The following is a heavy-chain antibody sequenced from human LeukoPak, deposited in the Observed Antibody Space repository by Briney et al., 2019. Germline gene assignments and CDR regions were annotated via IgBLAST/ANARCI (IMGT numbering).Heavy chain of an antibody. CDR2: INSDGSST. Sequence: QSGGSLRLSCAASGFTFSNYGMHWVRQAPGKGLVWVSRINSDGSSTSYADSVRGRFSISRDNAKNTLYLQMNSLRAEDTAVYYCARGLSGYASSLGYWGQGTLVTVSA. CDR1: GFTFSNYG. D-gene: IGHD6-6*01. J-gene: IGHJ4*02. CDR3: ARGLSGYASSLGY. V-gene: IGHV3-74*01.